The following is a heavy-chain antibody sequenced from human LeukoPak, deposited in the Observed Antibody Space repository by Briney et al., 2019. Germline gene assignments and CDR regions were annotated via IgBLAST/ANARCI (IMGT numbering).Heavy chain of an antibody. CDR3: ASLGGSGGGFYYYYYYMDV. CDR1: GDSISSTNYY. CDR2: IYYSGST. J-gene: IGHJ6*03. D-gene: IGHD3-16*01. Sequence: SETLSLTCTVSGDSISSTNYYWGWIRQPPGKGLEWIGSIYYSGSTCYNPSLKSRVTISVDTSKNQFSLKLSSVTAADTAVYYCASLGGSGGGFYYYYYYMDVWGKGTTVTISS. V-gene: IGHV4-39*01.